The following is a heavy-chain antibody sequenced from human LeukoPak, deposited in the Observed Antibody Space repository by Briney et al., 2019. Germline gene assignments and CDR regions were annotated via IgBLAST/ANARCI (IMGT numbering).Heavy chain of an antibody. CDR3: ARDRDNWNGDAFDI. CDR2: INPNSGGT. CDR1: GYTFTGYY. J-gene: IGHJ3*02. V-gene: IGHV1-2*02. D-gene: IGHD1-1*01. Sequence: ASVKVSCKASGYTFTGYYMHWVRQAPGQGLEWMGWINPNSGGTNYAQKFQGRVTMTRDTSISTAYMELSRLRSDDTAVYYCARDRDNWNGDAFDIWGQGTMVTVSS.